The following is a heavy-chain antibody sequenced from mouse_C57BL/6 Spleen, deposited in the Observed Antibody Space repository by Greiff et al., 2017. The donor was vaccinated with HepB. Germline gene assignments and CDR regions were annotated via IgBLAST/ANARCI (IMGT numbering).Heavy chain of an antibody. CDR1: GFTFSSYA. V-gene: IGHV5-9-1*02. CDR2: ISSGGDYI. Sequence: EVNVVESGEGLVKPGGSLKLSCAASGFTFSSYAMSWVRQTPEKRLEWVAYISSGGDYIYYADTVKGRFTISRDNARNTLYLQMSSLKSEDTAMYYCTRVEGTTVVAHYYAMDYWGQGTSVTVSS. CDR3: TRVEGTTVVAHYYAMDY. D-gene: IGHD1-1*01. J-gene: IGHJ4*01.